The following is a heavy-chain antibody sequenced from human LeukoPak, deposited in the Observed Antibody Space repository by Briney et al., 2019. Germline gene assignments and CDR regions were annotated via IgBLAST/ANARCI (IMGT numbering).Heavy chain of an antibody. Sequence: GGSLRLSCAASGFTFSSYSMNWVRQAPGKGLEWVSSISSSSSYIYYADSVKGRFTISRDNAKNSLYLQMNSLRAEDTAVYYCPRDRGFGELFFDYWGQGTLVTVSS. CDR2: ISSSSSYI. V-gene: IGHV3-21*01. CDR3: PRDRGFGELFFDY. D-gene: IGHD3-10*01. J-gene: IGHJ4*02. CDR1: GFTFSSYS.